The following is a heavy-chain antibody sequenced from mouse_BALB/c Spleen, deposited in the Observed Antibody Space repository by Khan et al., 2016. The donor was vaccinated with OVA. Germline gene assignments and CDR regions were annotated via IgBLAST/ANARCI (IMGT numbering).Heavy chain of an antibody. CDR2: INPSDSES. Sequence: QVQLKQSGAELVRPGASVKLSCKASGYTFTSYWMNWVRQRPRQGLEWIGKINPSDSESHYNQIFKDKATLTVDKSSGTAYMQLSSLTSEDSAVYYCARREKYGYDPSWFAYWGQGTLVIVS. J-gene: IGHJ3*01. CDR3: ARREKYGYDPSWFAY. CDR1: GYTFTSYW. D-gene: IGHD2-2*01. V-gene: IGHV1-52*01.